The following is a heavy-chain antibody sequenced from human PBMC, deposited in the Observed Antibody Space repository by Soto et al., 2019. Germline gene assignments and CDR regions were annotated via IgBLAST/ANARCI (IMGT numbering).Heavy chain of an antibody. Sequence: ASVKVSCKASGYTFTSYYMHWVRQAPGQGLEWMGIINPSGGSTSYAQKFQGRVTMTRDTPTSTVYMELSSLRSEDTAVYYCAREYCSGGSCYSNAFDIWGQGTMVTVSS. CDR1: GYTFTSYY. D-gene: IGHD2-15*01. V-gene: IGHV1-46*03. CDR2: INPSGGST. CDR3: AREYCSGGSCYSNAFDI. J-gene: IGHJ3*02.